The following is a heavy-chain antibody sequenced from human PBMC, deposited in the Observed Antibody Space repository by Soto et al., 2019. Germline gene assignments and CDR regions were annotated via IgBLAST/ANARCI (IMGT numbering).Heavy chain of an antibody. CDR2: FDPEDGET. V-gene: IGHV1-24*01. CDR3: ARGDSSSWYMKKSINFDY. J-gene: IGHJ4*02. D-gene: IGHD6-13*01. CDR1: GYTLTELS. Sequence: GASVKVSCKVSGYTLTELSMHWVRQAPGKGLEWMGGFDPEDGETIYAQKFQGRVTMTEDTSTDTAYMELSSLRSEDTAVYYCARGDSSSWYMKKSINFDYWGQGTLVTVSS.